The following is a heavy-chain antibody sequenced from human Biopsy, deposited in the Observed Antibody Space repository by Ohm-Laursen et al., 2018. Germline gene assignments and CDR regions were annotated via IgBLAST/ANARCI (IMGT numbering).Heavy chain of an antibody. V-gene: IGHV3-48*01. CDR3: VRSFSSSGYFRCDAFDV. D-gene: IGHD3-22*01. J-gene: IGHJ3*01. Sequence: SLRLSCSASGFTLGHYSVSWVRQAPGKGLEWVSYINVPSSHIYYGASARGRFTISRDNAENSVVLQMNSLRAEDTAVYYCVRSFSSSGYFRCDAFDVWGQGTMVTVSS. CDR2: INVPSSHI. CDR1: GFTLGHYS.